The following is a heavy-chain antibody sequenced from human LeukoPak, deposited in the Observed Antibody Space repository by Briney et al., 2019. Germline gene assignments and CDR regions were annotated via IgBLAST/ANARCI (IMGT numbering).Heavy chain of an antibody. D-gene: IGHD1-26*01. CDR2: IYPGDSDT. V-gene: IGHV5-51*01. Sequence: GESLKISCKGSGYSFSSYWIGWVRQMPGKGLEWMGIIYPGDSDTRYSPSFQGQVTISADKSISTAYLQWSSLKASDTAVYYCARHQVLRGGSYSGPYYYYYYYMDVWGKGTTVTVSS. J-gene: IGHJ6*03. CDR3: ARHQVLRGGSYSGPYYYYYYYMDV. CDR1: GYSFSSYW.